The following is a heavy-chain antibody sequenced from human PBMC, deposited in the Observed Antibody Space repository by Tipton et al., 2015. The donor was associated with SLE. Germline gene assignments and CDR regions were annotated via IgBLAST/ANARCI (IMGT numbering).Heavy chain of an antibody. J-gene: IGHJ4*02. Sequence: GLVKPSETLSLTCAVYGGSFSGYYWSWIRQPPGKGLEWIGEINHSGSTNYNPSLKSRVTISVDTSKNQFSLKLSSVTAADTAVYYCARRQWLRPFDYWGQGTLVTVSS. CDR1: GGSFSGYY. CDR3: ARRQWLRPFDY. CDR2: INHSGST. D-gene: IGHD5-12*01. V-gene: IGHV4-34*01.